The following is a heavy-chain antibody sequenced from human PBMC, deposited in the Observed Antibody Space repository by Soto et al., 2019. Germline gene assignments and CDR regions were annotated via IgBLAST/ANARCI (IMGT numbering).Heavy chain of an antibody. V-gene: IGHV3-66*01. D-gene: IGHD2-2*01. J-gene: IGHJ3*02. Sequence: GGSLRLSCAASGFTVSSNYMSWVRQAPGKGLEWVSVIYSGGSTYYADSVKGRFTISRDNSKNTLYLQMNSLRAEDTAVYYCARYCSSTSCYEVAGAFDIWGQGTMVTVSS. CDR1: GFTVSSNY. CDR2: IYSGGST. CDR3: ARYCSSTSCYEVAGAFDI.